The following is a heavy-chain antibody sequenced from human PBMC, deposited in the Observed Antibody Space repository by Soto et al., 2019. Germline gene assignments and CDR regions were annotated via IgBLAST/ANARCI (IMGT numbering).Heavy chain of an antibody. CDR2: IYYSGST. Sequence: SETLSLTCTVSGRSVSSDFWSWIRQPPGKGLEWIGYIYYSGSTNYNPSLKSRVTISVDTSKNRFSLKLSSVTAADTAVYYCARSDGRYWGQGTLVTVSS. J-gene: IGHJ4*02. CDR3: ARSDGRY. CDR1: GRSVSSDF. V-gene: IGHV4-59*02.